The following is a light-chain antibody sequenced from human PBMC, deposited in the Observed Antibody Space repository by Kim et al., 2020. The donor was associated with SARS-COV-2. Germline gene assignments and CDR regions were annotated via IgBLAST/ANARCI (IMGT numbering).Light chain of an antibody. CDR3: QQADNFPPT. J-gene: IGKJ4*01. CDR2: GAS. CDR1: QGIGTW. V-gene: IGKV1-12*01. Sequence: DIQMTQSPSSVSASVGDRVTITCRASQGIGTWLAWYQYEPGKAPKLLIYGASSLQSGVPSRFSGSGSGTDFTLTISSLQPEDFASYYWQQADNFPPTFGGGTKVDIK.